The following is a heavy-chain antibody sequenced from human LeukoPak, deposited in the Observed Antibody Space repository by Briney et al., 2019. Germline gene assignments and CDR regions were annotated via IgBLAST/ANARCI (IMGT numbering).Heavy chain of an antibody. Sequence: GGSLRLSCAASGFTFSNYGMHWVRQAPGKGLEWVALIWYDGSNKYYTDSAKGRLTISRDNSKDTLFLQMNSLGAEDTAVYYCAREGPRGNSQFDYWGQGTLVTVSS. D-gene: IGHD2/OR15-2a*01. CDR1: GFTFSNYG. J-gene: IGHJ4*02. V-gene: IGHV3-33*02. CDR3: AREGPRGNSQFDY. CDR2: IWYDGSNK.